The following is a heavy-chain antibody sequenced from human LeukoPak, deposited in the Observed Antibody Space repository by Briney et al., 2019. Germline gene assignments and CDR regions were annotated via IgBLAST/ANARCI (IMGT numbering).Heavy chain of an antibody. CDR2: IYYSGNT. Sequence: SETLSLTCTVSGVSISSSNSYWGWIRQPPGKGLEWIGSIYYSGNTYYNASLKSQVSISIDTSKNQFSLRLTSVTAADTAVYYCAGHQGNYYDYYYYMDVWGKGTTVTISS. V-gene: IGHV4-39*01. J-gene: IGHJ6*03. CDR1: GVSISSSNSY. D-gene: IGHD3-10*01. CDR3: AGHQGNYYDYYYYMDV.